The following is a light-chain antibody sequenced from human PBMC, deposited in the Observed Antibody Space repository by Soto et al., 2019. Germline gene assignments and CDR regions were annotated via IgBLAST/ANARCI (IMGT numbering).Light chain of an antibody. V-gene: IGLV2-14*01. CDR3: SSYTSSSTLV. CDR2: EVS. Sequence: QSALTQPASVSGSPGQSITISCTGPSRDVGGYNYVSWYQQHTGKAPKLMIYEVSNRPSGVSNRFSGSKSGNTASLTISGLQAEDEADYYCSSYTSSSTLVFGGGTKVTVL. J-gene: IGLJ2*01. CDR1: SRDVGGYNY.